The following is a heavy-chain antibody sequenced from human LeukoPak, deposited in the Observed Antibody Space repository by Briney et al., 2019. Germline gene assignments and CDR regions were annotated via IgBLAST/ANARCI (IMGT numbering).Heavy chain of an antibody. Sequence: PGRSLRLSCAASGFTFSSYAMHWVRQAPGKGLEWVAVISYDGSNKYYADSVKGRFTISRDNSKNTLYLQMNSLRAEDTAVYYCAREMATISYDYWGQGTLVTVSS. V-gene: IGHV3-30*04. CDR2: ISYDGSNK. J-gene: IGHJ4*02. D-gene: IGHD5-24*01. CDR1: GFTFSSYA. CDR3: AREMATISYDY.